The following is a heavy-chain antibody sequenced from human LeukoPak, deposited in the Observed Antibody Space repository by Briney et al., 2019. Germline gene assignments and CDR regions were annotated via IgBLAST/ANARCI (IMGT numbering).Heavy chain of an antibody. CDR3: ARDWWGYDVLTGDNWFDP. CDR2: ISTYNGDT. V-gene: IGHV1-18*01. CDR1: GYPFTTYG. Sequence: ASVKVSCKASGYPFTTYGITWVRQAPGQGLEWMGWISTYNGDTNYAQKFQGRVTMTTDTSMGTAYIELRSLTFDDTAAYYCARDWWGYDVLTGDNWFDPWGQGTLVTVSS. D-gene: IGHD3-9*01. J-gene: IGHJ5*02.